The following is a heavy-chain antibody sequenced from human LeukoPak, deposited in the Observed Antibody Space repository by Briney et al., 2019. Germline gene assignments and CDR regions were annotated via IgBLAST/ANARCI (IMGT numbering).Heavy chain of an antibody. CDR2: INHSGNT. Sequence: SETLSLTCAVDGGSVSPYYWSWIRQPPGKGLRWIGQINHSGNTNYNPSLKSRVTISVDTSKNQFSLKLSPVNAADTAVYYYATNSSNSRAFDIWARGSMVTVSS. D-gene: IGHD6-13*01. J-gene: IGHJ3*02. CDR1: GGSVSPYY. V-gene: IGHV4-34*01. CDR3: ATNSSNSRAFDI.